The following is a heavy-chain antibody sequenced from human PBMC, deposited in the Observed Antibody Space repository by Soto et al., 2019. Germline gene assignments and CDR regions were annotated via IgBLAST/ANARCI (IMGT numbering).Heavy chain of an antibody. J-gene: IGHJ4*02. D-gene: IGHD3-9*01. Sequence: QVQLVQSGAEVKKPGASVKVSCKASGYTFTSYDINWVRQATGQGLEWMGWMNPNSGNTGYAQKFQGRVTMTTNTSISTAYMELSSLRSKDTAVYYCARAHYDILTGYRRPGNNLDYWGQGTLVTVSS. CDR3: ARAHYDILTGYRRPGNNLDY. CDR2: MNPNSGNT. V-gene: IGHV1-8*01. CDR1: GYTFTSYD.